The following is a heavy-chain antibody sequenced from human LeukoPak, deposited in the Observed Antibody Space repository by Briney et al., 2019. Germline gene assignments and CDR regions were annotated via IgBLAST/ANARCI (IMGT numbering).Heavy chain of an antibody. CDR1: GGTFSSYA. CDR3: ARVGDYCSSTSCYSDY. Sequence: SVKVSCKASGGTFSSYAISWVRRAPGQGLEWMGGIIPIFGTANYAQKFQGRVTITADESTSTAYMELSSLRSEDTAVYYCARVGDYCSSTSCYSDYWGQGTLVTVSS. D-gene: IGHD2-2*02. V-gene: IGHV1-69*13. CDR2: IIPIFGTA. J-gene: IGHJ4*02.